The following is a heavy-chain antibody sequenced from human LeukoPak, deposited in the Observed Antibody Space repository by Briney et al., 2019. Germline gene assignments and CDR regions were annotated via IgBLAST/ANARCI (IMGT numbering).Heavy chain of an antibody. CDR1: GGSFSGYY. J-gene: IGHJ4*02. V-gene: IGHV4-34*01. D-gene: IGHD3-22*01. CDR3: ARGDYYDSSGYAY. CDR2: INHSGST. Sequence: PSETLSLTCAVYGGSFSGYYWSWIRQPPGKGLEWMGEINHSGSTNYNPSLKSRVTISVDTSKNQFSRKLSSVTAADTAVYYCARGDYYDSSGYAYWGQGTLVTVSS.